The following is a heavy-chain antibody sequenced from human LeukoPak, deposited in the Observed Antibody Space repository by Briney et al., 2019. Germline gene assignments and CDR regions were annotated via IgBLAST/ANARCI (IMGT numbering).Heavy chain of an antibody. V-gene: IGHV3-23*01. Sequence: KAGGSLRLSCVGSGFTFSAYDMQWVRQAPGKGLEWVSGTSRSSGAHYTDSVEGRFTISRDNSKDTLYLQMDSLRAEDTAVYYCAQGGYFAFDMWGQGTMVTVSS. CDR3: AQGGYFAFDM. J-gene: IGHJ3*02. CDR1: GFTFSAYD. CDR2: TSRSSGA. D-gene: IGHD2-2*03.